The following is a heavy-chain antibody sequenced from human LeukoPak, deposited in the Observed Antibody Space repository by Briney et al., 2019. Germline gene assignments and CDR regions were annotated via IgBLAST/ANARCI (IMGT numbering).Heavy chain of an antibody. Sequence: PGGSLRLSCAASGFTFSSYDMSWVRQAPGKGLEWVAVISYDGSNKYYADSVKGRFTISRDNSKNTLYLQMNSLRAEDTAVYYCARDRYAGGRAFDIWGQGTMVTVSS. CDR2: ISYDGSNK. D-gene: IGHD2-2*01. V-gene: IGHV3-30*03. CDR3: ARDRYAGGRAFDI. CDR1: GFTFSSYD. J-gene: IGHJ3*02.